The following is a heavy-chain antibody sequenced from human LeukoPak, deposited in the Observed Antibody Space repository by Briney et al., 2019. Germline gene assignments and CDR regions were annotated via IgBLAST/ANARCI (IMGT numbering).Heavy chain of an antibody. CDR3: QLIFGVVISAFDI. V-gene: IGHV1-8*01. CDR1: GYTFTSYD. CDR2: MNPNSGNT. Sequence: ASVKVSCKASGYTFTSYDINWVRQATGQGLEWMGWMNPNSGNTGYAQKFQGRVTMTRNTSISTAYMELSSLRSEDTAVYYCQLIFGVVISAFDIWGQGTMVTVSS. J-gene: IGHJ3*02. D-gene: IGHD3-3*01.